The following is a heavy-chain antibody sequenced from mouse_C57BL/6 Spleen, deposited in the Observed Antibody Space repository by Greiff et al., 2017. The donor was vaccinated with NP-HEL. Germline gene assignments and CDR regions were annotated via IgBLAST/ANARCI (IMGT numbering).Heavy chain of an antibody. CDR3: ARVHITTVVAKWYFDV. J-gene: IGHJ1*03. CDR1: GYTFTSYW. Sequence: QVQLQQPGAELVKPGASVKMSCKASGYTFTSYWITWVKQRPGQGLEWIGDIYPGSGSTNYNEKFKSKATLTVDTSSSTAYMQLSSLTSEDSAVYYWARVHITTVVAKWYFDVWGTGTTVTVSS. D-gene: IGHD1-1*01. V-gene: IGHV1-55*01. CDR2: IYPGSGST.